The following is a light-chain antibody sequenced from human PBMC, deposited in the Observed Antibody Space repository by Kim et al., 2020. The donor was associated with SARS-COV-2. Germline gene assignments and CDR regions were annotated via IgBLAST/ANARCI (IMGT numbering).Light chain of an antibody. Sequence: QAVVTQEPSLTVSPGGTVTLTCGSSTGAVTSGHWPYWFQQKPGQAPRPLIYDTVNTYSWTPARFSGSLIGGKAALTLSGAQTEDEAEYYCLLSYTTFRHVVFGGGTQLTVL. V-gene: IGLV7-46*01. CDR3: LLSYTTFRHVV. CDR2: DTV. CDR1: TGAVTSGHW. J-gene: IGLJ2*01.